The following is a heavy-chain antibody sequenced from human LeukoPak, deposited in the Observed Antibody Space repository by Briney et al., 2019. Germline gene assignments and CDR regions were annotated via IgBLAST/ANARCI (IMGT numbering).Heavy chain of an antibody. CDR2: ISWDGGST. V-gene: IGHV3-43D*03. Sequence: GGSLRLSCAASGFTFDDYAMHWVRQAPGKGLEWVSLISWDGGSTYYADSVKGRFTISRDNSKKSLYLQMNSLRAEDTALYYCAKDIRGSTSWYGLDYWGQGTLVTVSS. CDR1: GFTFDDYA. D-gene: IGHD6-13*01. J-gene: IGHJ4*02. CDR3: AKDIRGSTSWYGLDY.